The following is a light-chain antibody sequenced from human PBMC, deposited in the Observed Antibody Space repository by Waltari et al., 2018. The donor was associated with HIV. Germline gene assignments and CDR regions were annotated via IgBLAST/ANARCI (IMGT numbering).Light chain of an antibody. CDR1: SPNTGGNT. CDR2: SDN. V-gene: IGLV1-44*01. CDR3: AAWDDSLNGPVV. J-gene: IGLJ2*01. Sequence: QSVLTQPPSASGTPGQRVTISCSGTSPNTGGNTVNWYQQLPGTAPKLIIDSDNQRPAGVPDRFSGSKSGTSASLAISGLQSEDEADYYCAAWDDSLNGPVVFGGGTKLTVL.